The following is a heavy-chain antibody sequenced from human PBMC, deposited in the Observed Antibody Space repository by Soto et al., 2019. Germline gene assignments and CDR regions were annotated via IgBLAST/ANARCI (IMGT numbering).Heavy chain of an antibody. D-gene: IGHD6-13*01. CDR3: AKDTTNSSWYYSVLWYFDY. CDR2: ISYDGSNK. CDR1: GFTFSSYG. Sequence: GVSLRLSCAASGFTFSSYGMHWVRQAPGKGLEWVAVISYDGSNKYYADSVKGRFTISRDNSKNTLYLQMNSLRAEDTAVYYCAKDTTNSSWYYSVLWYFDYWGQGTLVTVSS. J-gene: IGHJ4*02. V-gene: IGHV3-30*18.